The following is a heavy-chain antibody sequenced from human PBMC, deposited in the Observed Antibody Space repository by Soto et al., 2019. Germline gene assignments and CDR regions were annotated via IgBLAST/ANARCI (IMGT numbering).Heavy chain of an antibody. Sequence: QVQLVQSGAEVKKPGASVKVSCKASGYTFTSYAMHWVRQAPGQRLEWMGWINAGNGNTKYSQKFQGRVTITRDTSASTAYLELRSLRSADTAVYYCSRGPGGPDGPGDYCGQGTLVTVSS. V-gene: IGHV1-3*01. CDR1: GYTFTSYA. CDR3: SRGPGGPDGPGDY. J-gene: IGHJ4*02. D-gene: IGHD2-15*01. CDR2: INAGNGNT.